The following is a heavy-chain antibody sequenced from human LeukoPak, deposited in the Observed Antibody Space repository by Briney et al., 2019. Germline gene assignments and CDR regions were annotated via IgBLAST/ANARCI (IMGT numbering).Heavy chain of an antibody. V-gene: IGHV4-59*08. CDR3: ARYAVEYRGTFFDY. CDR1: GASISSYY. Sequence: PSETLSLTCTVSGASISSYYWTWIRQPPGKGLEWIGYIYYSGTTNYNPSLKSRVTISVDTSKNQFSLKLSSVTAADTAVYYCARYAVEYRGTFFDYWGQGTLVTVSS. J-gene: IGHJ4*02. CDR2: IYYSGTT. D-gene: IGHD1-26*01.